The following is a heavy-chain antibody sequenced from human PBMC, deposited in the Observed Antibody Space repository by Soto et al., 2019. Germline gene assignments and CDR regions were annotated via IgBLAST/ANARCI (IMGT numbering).Heavy chain of an antibody. CDR1: GFIFENFG. CDR2: ISGSGFKK. D-gene: IGHD2-21*01. CDR3: AKNPGCGLGPIATVDWFDP. V-gene: IGHV3-23*01. Sequence: PGGSLRLSCAASGFIFENFGMSWVRQAPGKGLEWISSISGSGFKKYYADSVKGRFTISRDNSKSTVYLELNNLSAEDTAVYHCAKNPGCGLGPIATVDWFDPWGQGSVVTVSS. J-gene: IGHJ5*02.